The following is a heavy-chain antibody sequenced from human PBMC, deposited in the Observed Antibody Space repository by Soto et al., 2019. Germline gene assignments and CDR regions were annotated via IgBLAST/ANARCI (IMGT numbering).Heavy chain of an antibody. CDR2: IYYSGST. CDR1: GGSISSGGYY. CDR3: ARDLRYGSGSYYTHSSFDY. D-gene: IGHD3-10*01. V-gene: IGHV4-31*03. Sequence: KPSETLSLTCTVSGGSISSGGYYWSWIRQHPGKGLEWIGYIYYSGSTYYNPSLKSRVTISVDTSKNQFSLKLSSVTAADTAVYYCARDLRYGSGSYYTHSSFDYWGQGNLVTVSS. J-gene: IGHJ4*02.